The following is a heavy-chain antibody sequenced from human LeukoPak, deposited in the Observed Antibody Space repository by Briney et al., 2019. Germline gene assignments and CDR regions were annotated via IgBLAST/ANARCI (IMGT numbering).Heavy chain of an antibody. D-gene: IGHD6-19*01. CDR2: ISSSSSYI. CDR1: GFTLSSYR. J-gene: IGHJ4*02. CDR3: ARAQYSSGWYDTCFDY. V-gene: IGHV3-21*01. Sequence: GGSLRLSCAASGFTLSSYRMNWVRQAPGKGMEWVSSISSSSSYIYYADSVKGRFTISRDNAKNSLYLQMNSLRDEDTAVYYCARAQYSSGWYDTCFDYWGQGTLVTVSS.